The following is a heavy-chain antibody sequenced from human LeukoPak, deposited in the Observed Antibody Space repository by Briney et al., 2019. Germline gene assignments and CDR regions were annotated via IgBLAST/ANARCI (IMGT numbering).Heavy chain of an antibody. V-gene: IGHV4-34*01. Sequence: PSETLSLTCAVYGGSFSGYYWSWIRQPPGKGLEWIGEINHSGSTNYNPSLKSRVTISVDTSKNQFSLKLSSVTAADTAVYYCARAGRTKYYYGPGSPQGNWFDPWGQGTLVTVSS. CDR1: GGSFSGYY. D-gene: IGHD3-10*01. CDR2: INHSGST. CDR3: ARAGRTKYYYGPGSPQGNWFDP. J-gene: IGHJ5*02.